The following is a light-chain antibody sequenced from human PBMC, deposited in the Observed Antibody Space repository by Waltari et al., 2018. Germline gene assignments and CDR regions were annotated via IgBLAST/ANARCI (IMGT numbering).Light chain of an antibody. J-gene: IGKJ2*01. CDR2: KTS. V-gene: IGKV1-5*03. CDR1: QSISSW. Sequence: DLQMTQSPSTLSESVGDRATITCRASQSISSWLAWYQQKPGKAPKLLIYKTSSLESGVPSRFSGSGSGTEFTLTISSLQPDDFATYYCQQYNSYSRTFGQGTKLEIK. CDR3: QQYNSYSRT.